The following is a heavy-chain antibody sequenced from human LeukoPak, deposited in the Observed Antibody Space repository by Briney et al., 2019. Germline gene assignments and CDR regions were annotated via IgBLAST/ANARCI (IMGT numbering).Heavy chain of an antibody. J-gene: IGHJ4*02. CDR2: IKQDGSER. V-gene: IGHV3-7*03. Sequence: GGFLRLSCTASEVTFSNYGLTWVRKAPWKGLEWVANIKQDGSERYYVDSVKGRFTISRDNAKNSLYLQMNSLRVEDTAVYYCTKKTGEYWGQGTLVTVSA. CDR1: EVTFSNYG. CDR3: TKKTGEY.